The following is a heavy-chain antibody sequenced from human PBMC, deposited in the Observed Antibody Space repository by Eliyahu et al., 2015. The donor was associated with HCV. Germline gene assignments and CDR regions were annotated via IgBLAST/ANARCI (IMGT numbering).Heavy chain of an antibody. CDR1: GYTFTGYY. CDR3: ARGYHYYYGMDV. J-gene: IGHJ6*02. Sequence: QVQLVQSGAEVKKPGASVKVSCKASGYTFTGYYMHWVRQAPGQGLEWMGRINPXSGGTNYAQKFQGRVTMTRDTSISTAYMELSRLRSDDTAVYYCARGYHYYYGMDVWGQGTTVTVSS. CDR2: INPXSGGT. V-gene: IGHV1-2*06.